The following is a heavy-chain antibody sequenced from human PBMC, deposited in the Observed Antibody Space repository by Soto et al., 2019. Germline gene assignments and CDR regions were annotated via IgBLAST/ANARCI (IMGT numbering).Heavy chain of an antibody. CDR2: ISYDGSNK. Sequence: GGSLRLSCAASGFTFSSYGMHWVRQAPGKGLEWVAVISYDGSNKYYADSVKGRFTISRDNSKNTLYLQMNSLRAEDTAVYYCAKAGNYDFWSGYYSSPTGYFDYWRQGTLVTVSS. CDR1: GFTFSSYG. CDR3: AKAGNYDFWSGYYSSPTGYFDY. V-gene: IGHV3-30*18. J-gene: IGHJ4*02. D-gene: IGHD3-3*01.